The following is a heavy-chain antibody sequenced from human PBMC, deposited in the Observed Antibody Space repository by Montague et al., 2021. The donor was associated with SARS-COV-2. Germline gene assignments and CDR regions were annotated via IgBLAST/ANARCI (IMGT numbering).Heavy chain of an antibody. CDR2: IYYSGST. D-gene: IGHD3-3*01. Sequence: SETLSLTCTVSGGSISSYYWSWIRQPPGKGLEWIGYIYYSGSTNYNPSLKSRVTISVDTSKNQFSLKLSSVTAADTAVYCCARAPVAHITIFGVVTSFDYWGQGTPVTVSP. V-gene: IGHV4-59*01. CDR3: ARAPVAHITIFGVVTSFDY. CDR1: GGSISSYY. J-gene: IGHJ4*02.